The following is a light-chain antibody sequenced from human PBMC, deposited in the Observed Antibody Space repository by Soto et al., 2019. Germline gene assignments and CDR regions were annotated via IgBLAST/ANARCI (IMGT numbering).Light chain of an antibody. CDR3: QQYSNWPLLS. CDR1: KSVGSN. J-gene: IGKJ4*01. CDR2: GAS. V-gene: IGKV3-15*01. Sequence: EVVLTQSPATLSVSPGAGATLSCRASKSVGSNLAWYQQKPGQTPRVLIYGASTRAIGILARFSGSGFGTEFTLTISSLQSDDFVVYYCQQYSNWPLLSFGGGTKVEIK.